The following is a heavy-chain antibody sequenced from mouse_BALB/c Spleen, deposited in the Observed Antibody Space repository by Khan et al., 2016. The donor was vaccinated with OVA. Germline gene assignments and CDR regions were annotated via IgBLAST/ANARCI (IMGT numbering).Heavy chain of an antibody. CDR3: ARPAYDGYYDY. D-gene: IGHD2-3*01. J-gene: IGHJ2*01. CDR1: GYTFTDYA. Sequence: QMQLEESGPELVRPGVSVKISCKGSGYTFTDYAMYWVKQSHAKSLEWIGLISTYSGNTNYNQKFKGKATMTVDKSTSTAYMELARLKSEDSAIYYCARPAYDGYYDYWGQGTTLTVSS. V-gene: IGHV1S137*01. CDR2: ISTYSGNT.